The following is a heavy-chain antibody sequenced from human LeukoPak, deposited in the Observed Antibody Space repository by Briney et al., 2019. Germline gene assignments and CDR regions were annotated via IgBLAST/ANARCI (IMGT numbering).Heavy chain of an antibody. CDR3: ARDGGGNRNFDY. CDR1: GGSIHTYY. CDR2: VHTSGST. J-gene: IGHJ4*02. V-gene: IGHV4-4*07. D-gene: IGHD4-23*01. Sequence: SETLSLTCDVSGGSIHTYYWSWIRQSAGKGLEWIGRVHTSGSTNYNPSLKSRVTLSQDTSRNQVYLRLTSVTAADTAVYYCARDGGGNRNFDYWGQGTLVTVSS.